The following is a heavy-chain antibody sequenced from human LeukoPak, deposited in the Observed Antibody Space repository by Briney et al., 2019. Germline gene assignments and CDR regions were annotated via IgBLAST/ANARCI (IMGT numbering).Heavy chain of an antibody. CDR1: GFTVSSNY. Sequence: GGSLRLSCAASGFTVSSNYMSWVRQAPGKGLEWVSVIYSGGSTYYADSVKGRFTISRDNSKNTLYLQMNSLRAEDTAVYYCARASGGQWLVQYYFDYWGQGTLVAVSS. V-gene: IGHV3-66*01. CDR2: IYSGGST. CDR3: ARASGGQWLVQYYFDY. J-gene: IGHJ4*02. D-gene: IGHD6-19*01.